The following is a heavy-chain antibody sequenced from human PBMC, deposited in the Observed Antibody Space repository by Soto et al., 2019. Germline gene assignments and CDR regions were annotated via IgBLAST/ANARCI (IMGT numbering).Heavy chain of an antibody. Sequence: GGSLRLSCAASGFTFSSYSMNWVRQAPGKGLEWVSYISSSSSTIYYADFVKGRFTISRDNAKNSPYLQMNSLRDEDTAVYYCARDSVGYSSSWFYVGSPWFDPWGQGTLVTVSS. J-gene: IGHJ5*02. V-gene: IGHV3-48*02. CDR2: ISSSSSTI. CDR1: GFTFSSYS. D-gene: IGHD6-13*01. CDR3: ARDSVGYSSSWFYVGSPWFDP.